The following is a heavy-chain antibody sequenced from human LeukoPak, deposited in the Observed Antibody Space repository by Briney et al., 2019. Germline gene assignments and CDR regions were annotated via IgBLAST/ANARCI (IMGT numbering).Heavy chain of an antibody. D-gene: IGHD4-17*01. CDR3: AGELRRATVTQENFDY. CDR1: GFTVSSNY. J-gene: IGHJ4*02. CDR2: IYSGGST. Sequence: GGSLRLSCAASGFTVSSNYMSWVRQAPGKGLEWVSVIYSGGSTYYADSVKGRFTISRDNSKNTLYLQMNSLRAEDTAVYYCAGELRRATVTQENFDYWGQGTLVTVSS. V-gene: IGHV3-66*01.